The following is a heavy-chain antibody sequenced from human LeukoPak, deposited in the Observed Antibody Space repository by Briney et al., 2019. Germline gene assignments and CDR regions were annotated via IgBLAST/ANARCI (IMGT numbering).Heavy chain of an antibody. V-gene: IGHV1-69*04. CDR1: GGTFSSYA. CDR2: IIPILGIA. Sequence: SVKVSCKASGGTFSSYAISWVRQAPGQGLEWMGRIIPILGIANYAQKFQGRVTITADKSTSTAYMELSSLRSEDTAVYYCASSMDGYNYFGLDYWGQGTLVTVSS. J-gene: IGHJ4*02. D-gene: IGHD5-24*01. CDR3: ASSMDGYNYFGLDY.